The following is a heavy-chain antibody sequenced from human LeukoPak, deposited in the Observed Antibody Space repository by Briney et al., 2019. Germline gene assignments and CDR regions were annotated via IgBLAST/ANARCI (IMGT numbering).Heavy chain of an antibody. J-gene: IGHJ6*03. CDR1: GGSFSGYY. CDR2: INHSGST. D-gene: IGHD3-3*01. CDR3: ARGLFGVVIHSPLSYYYLDV. Sequence: PSETLSLTCAVYGGSFSGYYWSWIRQPPGKGLEWIGEINHSGSTNYNPSLKSRVIISVDTSKNQFSLKLSSVTAADTAVYYCARGLFGVVIHSPLSYYYLDVWGKGTTVTVSS. V-gene: IGHV4-34*01.